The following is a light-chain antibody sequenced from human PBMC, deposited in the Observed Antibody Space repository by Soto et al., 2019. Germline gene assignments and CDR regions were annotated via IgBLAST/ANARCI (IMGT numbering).Light chain of an antibody. Sequence: DIQMTQSPSSLSASVGGRVTITCQASQDIRNFLNWYQQKPGKAPKLLIYDASNLETGVPSRFSGSGSGTDFTFTISSLQPEDFATYYCQQYDDLPPFTFGPGTKVDTK. CDR1: QDIRNF. J-gene: IGKJ3*01. V-gene: IGKV1-33*01. CDR2: DAS. CDR3: QQYDDLPPFT.